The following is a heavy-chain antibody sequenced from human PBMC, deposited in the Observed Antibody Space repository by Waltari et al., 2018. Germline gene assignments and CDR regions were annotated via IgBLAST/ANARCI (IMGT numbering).Heavy chain of an antibody. J-gene: IGHJ2*01. Sequence: EGQLLESGGGLVQTGGYLRLSCAASGFMFSIYPMTWVRQAPGKVLEWVSTITADGSSRNYADSVKGRFTISRDNSKNILDLQMNTLRAEDTAVYFCAKADFGNPYWFFDLWGRGTLLTVSS. CDR2: ITADGSSR. V-gene: IGHV3-23*01. CDR3: AKADFGNPYWFFDL. CDR1: GFMFSIYP. D-gene: IGHD3-10*01.